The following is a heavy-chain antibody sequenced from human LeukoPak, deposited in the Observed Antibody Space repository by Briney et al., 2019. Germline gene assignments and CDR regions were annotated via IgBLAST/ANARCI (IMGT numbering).Heavy chain of an antibody. V-gene: IGHV1-69*05. D-gene: IGHD3-3*01. CDR3: ARQTLYYDFWSGYYQFNWFDP. CDR2: IIPIFGTA. Sequence: ASVKVSCKASGGTFSSYAISWVRQAPGQGLEWIGGIIPIFGTANYAQKFQGRVTITTDESTSTAYMELSSLRSEDTAVYYCARQTLYYDFWSGYYQFNWFDPWGQGTLVTVSS. CDR1: GGTFSSYA. J-gene: IGHJ5*02.